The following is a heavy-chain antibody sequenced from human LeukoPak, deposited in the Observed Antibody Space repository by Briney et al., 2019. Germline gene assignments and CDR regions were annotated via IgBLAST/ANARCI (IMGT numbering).Heavy chain of an antibody. Sequence: PGGSLRLSCAASGFTFSSYGMHWVRQAPGKGLEWVAGISYDGRDKYYADSVKGRFTISRDNSKNTLNLQMNSLRAEDTAVHYCAKPRGGDSCAFDVWGQGTMVTVSS. CDR2: ISYDGRDK. D-gene: IGHD2-21*02. J-gene: IGHJ3*01. CDR1: GFTFSSYG. V-gene: IGHV3-30*18. CDR3: AKPRGGDSCAFDV.